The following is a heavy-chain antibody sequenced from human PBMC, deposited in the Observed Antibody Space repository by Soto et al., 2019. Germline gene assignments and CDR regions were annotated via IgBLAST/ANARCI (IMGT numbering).Heavy chain of an antibody. J-gene: IGHJ6*03. D-gene: IGHD2-2*01. CDR2: IYPGDSDT. CDR1: GYSFTSYW. V-gene: IGHV5-51*01. CDR3: ARQGGEDIVVVPAAMPSYYYYMDV. Sequence: PGESLKISCKGSGYSFTSYWIGWVRQMPGKGLEWMGIIYPGDSDTRYSPSFQGQVTISAAKSISTAYLQWSSLKASDTAMYYCARQGGEDIVVVPAAMPSYYYYMDVWGKGTTVTVSS.